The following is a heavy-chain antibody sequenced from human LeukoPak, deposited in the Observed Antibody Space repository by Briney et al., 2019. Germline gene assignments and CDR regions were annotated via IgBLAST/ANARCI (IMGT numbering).Heavy chain of an antibody. Sequence: ASVKVSCKASGYTFTSYGISWVRQAPGQGLEWMGWINPNSGGTNYAQKFQGRVTMTRDTSISTAYMELSRLRSDDTAVYYCARIQLWLGLSYFDYWGQGTLVTVSS. CDR1: GYTFTSYG. D-gene: IGHD5-18*01. J-gene: IGHJ4*02. CDR3: ARIQLWLGLSYFDY. V-gene: IGHV1-2*02. CDR2: INPNSGGT.